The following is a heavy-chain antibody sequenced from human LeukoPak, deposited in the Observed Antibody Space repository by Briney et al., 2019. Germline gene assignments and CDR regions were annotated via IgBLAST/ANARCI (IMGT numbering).Heavy chain of an antibody. J-gene: IGHJ4*02. V-gene: IGHV3-23*01. CDR2: IFPSGGEI. D-gene: IGHD2-8*02. Sequence: GGSLRLSCTTSGFLFREYAMGWFRQPPGKGLEWVSSIFPSGGEIHYADSVRGRFTISRDNSKSTLSLQMNSLRAEDTAIYYCATYRQVLLPFESWGQGTLVTVSS. CDR1: GFLFREYA. CDR3: ATYRQVLLPFES.